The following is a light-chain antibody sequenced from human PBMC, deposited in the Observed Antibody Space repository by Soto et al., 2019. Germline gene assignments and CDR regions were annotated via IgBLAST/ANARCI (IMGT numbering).Light chain of an antibody. CDR3: QQYNNWPSAWT. CDR2: GAS. Sequence: EIVMTQSPATLSVSPGERATLSCRASQSVRSNLAWYQQKPGQAPRLLIYGASTRATGIPARFSGSGSGTEFTLTISSLQSEDFAVYYCQQYNNWPSAWTFGQGTKVEIK. J-gene: IGKJ1*01. CDR1: QSVRSN. V-gene: IGKV3-15*01.